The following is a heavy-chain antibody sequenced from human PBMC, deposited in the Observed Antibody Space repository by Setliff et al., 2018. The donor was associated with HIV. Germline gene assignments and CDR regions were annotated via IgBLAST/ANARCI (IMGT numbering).Heavy chain of an antibody. CDR3: ARDPYCPNTCYEDFTFDS. CDR1: GGSISSGSYF. Sequence: TSETLSLTCTVSGGSISSGSYFWNWIRQPAGKGREWIGRIYSSGITNYNPSLKSRLTISSDTSKNQFSLQVTSVTAADTAVYYCARDPYCPNTCYEDFTFDSWGQGTLVTVSS. D-gene: IGHD2-8*01. V-gene: IGHV4-61*02. J-gene: IGHJ4*02. CDR2: IYSSGIT.